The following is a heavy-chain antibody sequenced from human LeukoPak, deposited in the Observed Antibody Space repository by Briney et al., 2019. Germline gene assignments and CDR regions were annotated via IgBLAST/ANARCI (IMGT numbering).Heavy chain of an antibody. CDR1: GYTFTSYY. Sequence: ASVKVSCKASGYTFTSYYMHWVRQAPGQGLEWMGIINPSGGSTSYAQKFQGRVTMTGDMSTSTVYMELSRLRSEDTAVYYCARDLGGSSYWFDPWGQGTLVTVSS. D-gene: IGHD6-6*01. V-gene: IGHV1-46*01. CDR2: INPSGGST. J-gene: IGHJ5*02. CDR3: ARDLGGSSYWFDP.